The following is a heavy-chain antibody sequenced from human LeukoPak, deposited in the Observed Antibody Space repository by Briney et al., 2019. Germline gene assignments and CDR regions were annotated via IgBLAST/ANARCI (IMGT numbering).Heavy chain of an antibody. Sequence: PGGSLRLSCAASGFTFSSYGMHWVRQAPGKGLEWVAVIWYDGSNKYYADSVKGRFTISRDNSKNTLYLQMNSLRAEDTAVYYCARTVQYYDILTGYYDYWGQGTLVTVSS. J-gene: IGHJ4*02. D-gene: IGHD3-9*01. CDR3: ARTVQYYDILTGYYDY. CDR1: GFTFSSYG. CDR2: IWYDGSNK. V-gene: IGHV3-33*01.